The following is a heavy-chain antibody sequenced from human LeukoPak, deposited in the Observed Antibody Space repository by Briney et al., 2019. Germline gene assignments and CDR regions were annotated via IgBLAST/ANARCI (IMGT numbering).Heavy chain of an antibody. CDR1: GGSISSSSYY. CDR3: ARAVVPAAILGFDP. D-gene: IGHD2-2*02. CDR2: IYKSGST. Sequence: SEPLSLTCTVSGGSISSSSYYWGWIRQPPGKGLEWIGSIYKSGSTYYNPSLKSRVTISVDTSKNQFSLKLSSVTAADTAVYYCARAVVPAAILGFDPWGQGTLVTVSS. J-gene: IGHJ5*02. V-gene: IGHV4-39*07.